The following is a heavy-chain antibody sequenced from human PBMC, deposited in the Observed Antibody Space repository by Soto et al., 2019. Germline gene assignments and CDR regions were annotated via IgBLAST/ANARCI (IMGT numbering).Heavy chain of an antibody. J-gene: IGHJ6*02. CDR3: ARDLVRRDYYGMDV. CDR1: GGSISSYY. CDR2: IYYSGST. Sequence: SSETLSLTCTVSGGSISSYYWSWIRQPPGKGLEWIGYIYYSGSTNYNPSIKSRVTISVDTSKNQFSLKLSSVTAADTAVYYCARDLVRRDYYGMDVWGQGTTVTV. V-gene: IGHV4-59*01.